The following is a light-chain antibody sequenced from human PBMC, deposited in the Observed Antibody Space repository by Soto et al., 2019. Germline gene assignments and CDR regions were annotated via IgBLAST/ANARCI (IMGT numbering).Light chain of an antibody. CDR2: RNN. CDR3: SSYTSSSTLGYV. CDR1: SSNIGSNY. V-gene: IGLV1-47*01. Sequence: QSVLTQPPSASRTPGQRVTISCSGSSSNIGSNYVYWYQQPPGTAPKLLIYRNNQRPSGVPDRFSGSKSGNTASLTISGLQAEDEADYYCSSYTSSSTLGYVFGTGTKVTVL. J-gene: IGLJ1*01.